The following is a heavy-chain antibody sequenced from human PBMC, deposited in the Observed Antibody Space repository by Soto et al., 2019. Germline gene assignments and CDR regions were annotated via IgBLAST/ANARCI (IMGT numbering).Heavy chain of an antibody. CDR1: GFSLSTSAVG. Sequence: QITLKESGPTLVKPTQTLTLTCTFSGFSLSTSAVGVGWIRQPPGKALEWLALIYWDDDKRYSPSLKSRLTITRGTSKNQVVLRMTKMDPVDTATYFCAHHRIVGTSRSAYYFDYWGQGTLVTVSS. CDR3: AHHRIVGTSRSAYYFDY. J-gene: IGHJ4*02. D-gene: IGHD1-26*01. V-gene: IGHV2-5*02. CDR2: IYWDDDK.